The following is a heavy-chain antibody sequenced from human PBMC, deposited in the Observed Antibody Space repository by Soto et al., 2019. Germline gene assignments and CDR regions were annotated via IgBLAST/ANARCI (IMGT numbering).Heavy chain of an antibody. D-gene: IGHD6-13*01. J-gene: IGHJ5*02. V-gene: IGHV4-30-2*01. CDR2: ISHSGST. CDR3: VRESAPSGPNSFDT. CDR1: GGWISVGPSA. Sequence: VVGGWISVGPSAWNWDHQPPGKGLEWIAYISHSGSTYYNPALKGRVTVSVDRSKNQFSLKLDSVSAADTAIYYCVRESAPSGPNSFDTWGPGTLVTVSS.